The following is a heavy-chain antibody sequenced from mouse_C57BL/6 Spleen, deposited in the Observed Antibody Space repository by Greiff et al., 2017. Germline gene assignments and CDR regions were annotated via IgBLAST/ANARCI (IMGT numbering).Heavy chain of an antibody. CDR3: ARSAGSSAWFAY. V-gene: IGHV1-18*01. J-gene: IGHJ3*01. CDR1: GYTFTDYN. D-gene: IGHD3-2*02. Sequence: VQLKESGPELVKPGASVKIPCKASGYTFTDYNMDWVKQSHGKSLEWIGDINPNNGGTIYNQKFKGKATLTVDKSSSTAYMELRSLTSEDTAVYYCARSAGSSAWFAYWGQGTLVTVSA. CDR2: INPNNGGT.